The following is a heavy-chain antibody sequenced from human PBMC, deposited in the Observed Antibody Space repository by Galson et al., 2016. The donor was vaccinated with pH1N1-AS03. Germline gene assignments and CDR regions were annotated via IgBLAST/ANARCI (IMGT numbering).Heavy chain of an antibody. J-gene: IGHJ4*02. D-gene: IGHD1-26*01. CDR3: ARGAGWETSE. CDR1: PYSITHDY. V-gene: IGHV4-59*01. Sequence: LSLTCSVSPYSITHDYWHWIRQAPGSGPQWIGLTKYNGATHYNPSLQSRVTISIDTSKNQFSLKVYSVTSVDAAVYYCARGAGWETSEWGQGTLVTVSS. CDR2: TKYNGAT.